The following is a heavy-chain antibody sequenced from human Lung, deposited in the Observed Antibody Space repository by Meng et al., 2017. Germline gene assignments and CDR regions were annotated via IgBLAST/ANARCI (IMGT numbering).Heavy chain of an antibody. CDR2: LSPVDGNT. CDR3: AREVPYTSGWYTQGN. CDR1: GYSFTSYA. D-gene: IGHD6-19*01. J-gene: IGHJ4*02. Sequence: QVQLVQSGAAVKKPGASVRFSCNASGYSFTSYAMHWVRQAPGQRLEWMGWLSPVDGNTKYSQNFQGRVTITRDTSASTAYMELSSLRSEDTDVYYCAREVPYTSGWYTQGNWGQGPLVTVSS. V-gene: IGHV1-3*01.